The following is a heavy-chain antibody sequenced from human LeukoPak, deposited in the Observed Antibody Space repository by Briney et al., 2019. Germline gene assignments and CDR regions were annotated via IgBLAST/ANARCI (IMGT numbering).Heavy chain of an antibody. V-gene: IGHV3-48*04. CDR1: GFTFSNCN. CDR3: AVRFDY. CDR2: VSTSGEST. J-gene: IGHJ4*02. Sequence: GGSLRLSCAASGFTFSNCNMNWVRQAPGRGLEWVSEVSTSGESTYYADSVKGRFTISRDNAKKSLYLQMNSLRVEDTAVYYCAVRFDYWGQGILVTVSS. D-gene: IGHD3-16*02.